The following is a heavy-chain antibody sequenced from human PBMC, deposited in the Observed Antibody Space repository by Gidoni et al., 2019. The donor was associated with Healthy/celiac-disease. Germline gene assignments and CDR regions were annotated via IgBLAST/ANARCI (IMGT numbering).Heavy chain of an antibody. Sequence: EVQLVESGGGLVKPGGSLRLSCPASGFTFSSYSMTWVRQAPGKGLEWVSSISSSSSYIYYADSVKGRFTISRDNAKNSLYLQMNSLRAEDTAVYYCARDLWGAYCGGDCFPSYGMDVWGKGTTVTVSS. CDR2: ISSSSSYI. CDR3: ARDLWGAYCGGDCFPSYGMDV. CDR1: GFTFSSYS. V-gene: IGHV3-21*01. J-gene: IGHJ6*04. D-gene: IGHD2-21*01.